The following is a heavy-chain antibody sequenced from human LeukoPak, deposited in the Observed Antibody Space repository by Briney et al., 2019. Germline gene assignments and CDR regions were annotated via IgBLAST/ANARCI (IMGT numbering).Heavy chain of an antibody. CDR1: GFTFSDYY. V-gene: IGHV3-11*01. CDR2: ISSSGSTI. Sequence: PGGSLRLSCAASGFTFSDYYMSWIRQAPGEGLEWVSYISSSGSTIYYADSVKGRFTISRDNAKNSLYLQMNSLRAEDTALYYCAKDTVSGSYYLYSINYYYYGMDVWGQGTTVTVSS. J-gene: IGHJ6*02. D-gene: IGHD1-26*01. CDR3: AKDTVSGSYYLYSINYYYYGMDV.